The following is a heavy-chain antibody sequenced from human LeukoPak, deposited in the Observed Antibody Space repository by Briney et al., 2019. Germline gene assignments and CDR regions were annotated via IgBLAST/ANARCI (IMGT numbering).Heavy chain of an antibody. CDR2: ISHSGST. D-gene: IGHD1-26*01. Sequence: SETLSLTCAVYGGSFSGYYWSWIRQPPGKGLEWIGYISHSGSTNYNASLKGRVTISVDTSKNQFSLKLSTVTAADTAVYYRARAAYSGSYYDDWGQGTPVTVSS. V-gene: IGHV4-34*01. J-gene: IGHJ4*02. CDR3: ARAAYSGSYYDD. CDR1: GGSFSGYY.